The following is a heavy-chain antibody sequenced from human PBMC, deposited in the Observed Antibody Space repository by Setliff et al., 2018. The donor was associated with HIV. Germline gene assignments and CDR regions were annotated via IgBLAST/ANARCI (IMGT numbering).Heavy chain of an antibody. J-gene: IGHJ4*02. CDR2: LNPNGGST. V-gene: IGHV1-46*01. CDR1: GYAFTYYY. CDR3: ARVQTVIPPSFDH. Sequence: ASVKVSCKTSGYAFTYYYIHWVRQAPGQGREWLGTLNPNGGSTTYAQKFQGRVTMTRDTSTSTVYMELRSLRSEDTAVYYCARVQTVIPPSFDHWGQGTLVTVSS. D-gene: IGHD3-16*02.